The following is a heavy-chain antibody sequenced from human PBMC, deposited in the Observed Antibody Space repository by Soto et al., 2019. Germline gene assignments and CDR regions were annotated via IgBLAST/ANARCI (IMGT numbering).Heavy chain of an antibody. Sequence: QLQLQESGPGLVKPSETLSLTCTVSGGSISSSSYYWGWIRQPPGKGLEWIGSIYYSGSTYYNPSLKSRVTISVDTSKNQFSLKLSSVTAADTAVYYCAISVVPAAIVLDYWGQGALVTVS. V-gene: IGHV4-39*01. CDR1: GGSISSSSYY. CDR2: IYYSGST. J-gene: IGHJ4*02. D-gene: IGHD2-2*01. CDR3: AISVVPAAIVLDY.